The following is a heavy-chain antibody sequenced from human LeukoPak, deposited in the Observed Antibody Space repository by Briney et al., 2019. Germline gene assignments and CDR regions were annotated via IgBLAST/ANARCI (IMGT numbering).Heavy chain of an antibody. J-gene: IGHJ4*02. CDR1: GFTFNSYW. V-gene: IGHV3-74*01. D-gene: IGHD2-2*02. Sequence: GGSLRLSCAASGFTFNSYWMTWVRQPPGKGLAWVSRSNRDDSVTNYADSVKGRFTISRDNAKNTLYLQMNSLRVEDTAVYYCASESDIVVVPAAILVYWGQGTLVTVSS. CDR3: ASESDIVVVPAAILVY. CDR2: SNRDDSVT.